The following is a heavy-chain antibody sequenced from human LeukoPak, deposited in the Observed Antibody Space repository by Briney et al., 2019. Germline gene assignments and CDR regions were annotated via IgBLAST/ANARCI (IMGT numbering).Heavy chain of an antibody. V-gene: IGHV3-7*01. CDR3: ARLYCSGGACYSYFEY. Sequence: SGGSLRLSCAASGFTLSIYFMSWPRQPPGKGLEGVASIKWDGSEKYSVHSVKGRLPISRDNAENSLYLQMNNLRAEDTAVYYCARLYCSGGACYSYFEYWGQGTLVTVSS. CDR1: GFTLSIYF. J-gene: IGHJ4*02. CDR2: IKWDGSEK. D-gene: IGHD2-15*01.